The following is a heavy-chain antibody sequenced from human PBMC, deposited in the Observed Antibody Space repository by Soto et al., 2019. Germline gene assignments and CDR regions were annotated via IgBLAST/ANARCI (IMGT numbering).Heavy chain of an antibody. CDR3: GRDPELWDENVATRPSTYYYGMDV. J-gene: IGHJ6*02. CDR1: GFTFSHHY. D-gene: IGHD5-18*01. Sequence: QMQLVESAGGLVEPGGSLRLSCEASGFTFSHHYMSWLSQAPGKGLEWVSYISRSGTTIYYADSVRGRFTISRDNSKNSPYLQMDSLRAEDTAMYYCGRDPELWDENVATRPSTYYYGMDVWGQGTTVTVSS. V-gene: IGHV3-11*01. CDR2: ISRSGTTI.